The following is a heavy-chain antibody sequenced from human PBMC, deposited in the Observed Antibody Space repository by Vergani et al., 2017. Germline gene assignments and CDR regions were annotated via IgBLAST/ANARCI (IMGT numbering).Heavy chain of an antibody. V-gene: IGHV3-21*01. J-gene: IGHJ4*02. D-gene: IGHD6-19*01. CDR3: AKAHSSGWCRLPDY. CDR2: ISGNNDDV. CDR1: GFTFSHYS. Sequence: EVQMVESGGGLVKPGGSLRLSCVASGFTFSHYSMNWVRQAPGKGLEWVSSISGNNDDVYYADSVKGRFTISRDNAKNSLYLDMSSLRAEDTAVYYCAKAHSSGWCRLPDYWGQGTLVTVSS.